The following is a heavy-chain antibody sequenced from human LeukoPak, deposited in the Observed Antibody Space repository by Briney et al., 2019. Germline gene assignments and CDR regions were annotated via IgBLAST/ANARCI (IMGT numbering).Heavy chain of an antibody. J-gene: IGHJ1*01. Sequence: GGSLRLSCAASGFTVSFNYMSWVRQAPGKGLEWVSVIYSGGSTFYTDSVKGRFTISRDNSKNTLHLQMNSLRTEDTAVYYCARDDASYDYGNSGYFGLYFQHWGQGTLVTVSS. V-gene: IGHV3-53*01. D-gene: IGHD3-22*01. CDR2: IYSGGST. CDR1: GFTVSFNY. CDR3: ARDDASYDYGNSGYFGLYFQH.